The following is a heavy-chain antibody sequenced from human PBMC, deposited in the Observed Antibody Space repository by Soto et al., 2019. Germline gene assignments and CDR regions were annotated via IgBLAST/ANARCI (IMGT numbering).Heavy chain of an antibody. D-gene: IGHD2-2*01. CDR1: GFSFSDYW. CDR2: IKQDGSEK. CDR3: ASSRAGRTAASYYDYMDV. J-gene: IGHJ6*03. Sequence: EVQLVESGGGLVQPGGSLRLSCAAAGFSFSDYWMTWVRQPPGKGLEWVANIKQDGSEKYYADSVKGRFTISRDNAKSSLYLQMNSLRAEDTAVYYCASSRAGRTAASYYDYMDVWGKGTTVTVSS. V-gene: IGHV3-7*01.